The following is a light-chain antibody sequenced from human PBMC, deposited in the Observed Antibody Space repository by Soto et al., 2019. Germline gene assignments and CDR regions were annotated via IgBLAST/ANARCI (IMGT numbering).Light chain of an antibody. Sequence: DIQMTYSPSTLSASVLYRVTITFRSSQSISSWLAWYQQKPGKAPKLLIYKASSLESGVPSRFSGSGSGTEFTLTISSLQPDDFATYYCQKYNSYSYTFGQGTRLEIK. CDR2: KAS. CDR3: QKYNSYSYT. CDR1: QSISSW. V-gene: IGKV1-5*03. J-gene: IGKJ5*01.